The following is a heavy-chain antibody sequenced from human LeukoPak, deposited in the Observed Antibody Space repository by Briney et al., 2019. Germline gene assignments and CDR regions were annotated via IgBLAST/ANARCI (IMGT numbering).Heavy chain of an antibody. J-gene: IGHJ6*04. D-gene: IGHD3-9*01. CDR3: ARDGYYDILTGYRAYYYYGMDV. CDR2: ISSSSSYI. V-gene: IGHV3-21*01. Sequence: GGSLRLSCAASGFTFSSYSMNWVRQAPGKGLEWISSISSSSSYIYYADSVKGRFTISRDNAKNSLYLQMNSLRAEDTAVYYCARDGYYDILTGYRAYYYYGMDVWGKGTTVTASS. CDR1: GFTFSSYS.